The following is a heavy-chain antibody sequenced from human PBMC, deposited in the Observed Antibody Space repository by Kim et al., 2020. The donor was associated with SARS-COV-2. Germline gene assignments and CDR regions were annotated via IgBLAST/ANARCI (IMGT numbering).Heavy chain of an antibody. CDR3: ARGGSSDASFYRAFDI. V-gene: IGHV3-30*04. CDR1: RFNLDSHP. CDR2: ISDDGKNK. J-gene: IGHJ4*01. Sequence: GGSLRLSCATSRFNLDSHPMHWVRQAPGKGLEWVAGISDDGKNKYYAVSVTGRFTISKDSSTNTVYLEMTTLNTEDTAVYLCARGGSSDASFYRAFDIWGHGRQVPVSS. D-gene: IGHD3-16*01.